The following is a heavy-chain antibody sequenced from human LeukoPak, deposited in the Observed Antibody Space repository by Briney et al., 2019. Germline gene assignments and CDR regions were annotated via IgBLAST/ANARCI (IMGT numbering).Heavy chain of an antibody. D-gene: IGHD3-22*01. V-gene: IGHV4-39*07. CDR2: VFYSGSK. CDR3: ARGPYSYDSSGAFDI. J-gene: IGHJ3*02. Sequence: SETLSLTCNVSGGSISNRAYYWAWIRQPPGKGLEWIGSVFYSGSKYSNPSLESRLTISVDTSKNQFSLKLSSVTAADTAVYFCARGPYSYDSSGAFDIWGQGTMVTVSS. CDR1: GGSISNRAYY.